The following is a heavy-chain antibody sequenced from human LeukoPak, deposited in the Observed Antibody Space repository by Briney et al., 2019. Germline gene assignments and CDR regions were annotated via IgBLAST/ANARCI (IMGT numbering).Heavy chain of an antibody. D-gene: IGHD2-2*01. CDR2: IYPGGSDT. CDR3: ARSHCSSTSCDNWFDP. J-gene: IGHJ5*02. Sequence: KYGESLKISCKGSGYSFTSYWIGWARQLPGKGLEWMGIIYPGGSDTRYSPSFQGQVTISADKSISTAYLQWSSLKASDTAMYYCARSHCSSTSCDNWFDPWGQGTLVTVSS. V-gene: IGHV5-51*01. CDR1: GYSFTSYW.